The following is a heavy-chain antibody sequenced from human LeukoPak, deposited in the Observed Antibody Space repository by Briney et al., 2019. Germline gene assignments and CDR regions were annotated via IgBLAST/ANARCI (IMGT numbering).Heavy chain of an antibody. CDR3: AKERRTIQLWNFDY. CDR2: ISSDRRST. D-gene: IGHD5-18*01. J-gene: IGHJ4*02. Sequence: GGSLRLSCAASGFTFSSYAMSWVRQAPGKGLEWVSAISSDRRSTYYADSVKGRFTISRDNSKNTLYLQMNSLRAEDTAVYYCAKERRTIQLWNFDYWGQGTLVTVSS. V-gene: IGHV3-23*01. CDR1: GFTFSSYA.